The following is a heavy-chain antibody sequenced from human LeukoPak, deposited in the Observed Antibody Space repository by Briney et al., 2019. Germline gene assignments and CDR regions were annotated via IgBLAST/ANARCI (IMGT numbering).Heavy chain of an antibody. Sequence: PGGSLRLSCAASGFTVSSNYMSWVRQAPGKGLEWVSVIYSGGSTYYADSVKGRFTISRDNSKNTLYLQMNSLRAEDTAVYYCAGSTYYDFWSVNDAFDIWGQGTMVTVSS. J-gene: IGHJ3*02. D-gene: IGHD3-3*01. CDR3: AGSTYYDFWSVNDAFDI. CDR1: GFTVSSNY. V-gene: IGHV3-53*01. CDR2: IYSGGST.